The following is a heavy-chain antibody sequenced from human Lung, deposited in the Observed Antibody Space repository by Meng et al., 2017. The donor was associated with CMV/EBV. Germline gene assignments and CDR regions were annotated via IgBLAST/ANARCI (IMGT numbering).Heavy chain of an antibody. Sequence: SXXVSXKASGCTFSTYSINWMRQAPGQGLEWMGGTIPMFGTPNYAQKFQGRVTITTDESTSTAYMELSSPRSEDTAVYYCARLDKHVGDYFYYGMDVWGQGTTVTVSS. D-gene: IGHD3-10*01. CDR1: GCTFSTYS. J-gene: IGHJ6*02. CDR3: ARLDKHVGDYFYYGMDV. CDR2: TIPMFGTP. V-gene: IGHV1-69*05.